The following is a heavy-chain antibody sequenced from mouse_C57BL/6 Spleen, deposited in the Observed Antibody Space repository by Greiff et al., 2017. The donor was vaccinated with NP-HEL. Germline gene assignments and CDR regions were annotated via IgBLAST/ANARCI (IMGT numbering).Heavy chain of an antibody. Sequence: QVHVKQSGAELVRPGTSVKVSCKASGYAFTNYLIEWVKQRPGQGLEWIGVINPGSGGTNYNEKFKGKATLTADKSSSTAYMQLSSLTSEDSAVYFCAKSYYSNSYFDYWGQGTTLTVSS. J-gene: IGHJ2*01. CDR3: AKSYYSNSYFDY. CDR1: GYAFTNYL. CDR2: INPGSGGT. D-gene: IGHD2-5*01. V-gene: IGHV1-54*01.